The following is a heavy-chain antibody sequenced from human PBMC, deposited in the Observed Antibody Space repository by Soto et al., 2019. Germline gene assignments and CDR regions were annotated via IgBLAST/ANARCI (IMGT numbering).Heavy chain of an antibody. CDR1: GYTFTSYD. V-gene: IGHV1-8*01. D-gene: IGHD3-3*01. CDR3: ARGLRFLEWLASYDY. Sequence: ASVKVSCKASGYTFTSYDINWGRQATGQGLEWMGWMNPNGGNTGYAQKFQGRVTMTRNTSISTAYMEQSSLRSEDTAVYYCARGLRFLEWLASYDYWGQGTLVTVSS. CDR2: MNPNGGNT. J-gene: IGHJ4*02.